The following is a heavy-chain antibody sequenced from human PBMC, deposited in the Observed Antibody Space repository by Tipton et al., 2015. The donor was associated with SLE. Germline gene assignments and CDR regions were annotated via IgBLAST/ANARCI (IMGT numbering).Heavy chain of an antibody. J-gene: IGHJ3*01. CDR1: GGSITGYH. CDR2: IDQFGSA. D-gene: IGHD3-3*01. CDR3: ARHGYDFWSGYYHHVFDV. Sequence: TLSLTCIVSGGSITGYHWSWIRQPPGKRLEWIGYIDQFGSANYNPSLQNRVTISVGRSKTQFSLKLRSVSAADSAMYYCARHGYDFWSGYYHHVFDVWGQGTMLTVSS. V-gene: IGHV4-59*08.